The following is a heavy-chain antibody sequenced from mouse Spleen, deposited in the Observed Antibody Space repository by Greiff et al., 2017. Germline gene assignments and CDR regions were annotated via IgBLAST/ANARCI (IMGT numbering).Heavy chain of an antibody. V-gene: IGHV5-9*04. CDR3: ARQYDGYYYAMDY. D-gene: IGHD2-3*01. Sequence: EVKLMESGGGLVKLGGSLKLSCAASGFTFSSYAMSWVRQTPEKRLEWVATISSGGGNTYYPDSVKGRFTISRDNAKNTLYLQMSSLKSEDTAMYYCARQYDGYYYAMDYWGQGTSVTVSS. CDR1: GFTFSSYA. CDR2: ISSGGGNT. J-gene: IGHJ4*01.